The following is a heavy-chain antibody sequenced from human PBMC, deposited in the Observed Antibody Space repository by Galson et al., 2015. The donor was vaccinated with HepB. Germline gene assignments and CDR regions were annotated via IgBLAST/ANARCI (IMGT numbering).Heavy chain of an antibody. V-gene: IGHV3-30*04. CDR2: ISYDGSNK. D-gene: IGHD6-13*01. J-gene: IGHJ4*02. Sequence: SLRLSCAASGFTFSSYAMYWVRQAPGKELEWVAVISYDGSNKYYADSVKGRFTISRDNCKNTLYLQMNSLRAEDTAVFYCARSSSWYGGFDYWGQGTLVTVSS. CDR3: ARSSSWYGGFDY. CDR1: GFTFSSYA.